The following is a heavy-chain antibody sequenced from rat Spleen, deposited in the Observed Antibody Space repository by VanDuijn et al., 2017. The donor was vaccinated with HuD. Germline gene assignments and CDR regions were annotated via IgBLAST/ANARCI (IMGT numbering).Heavy chain of an antibody. CDR3: ARRYDFDY. Sequence: EVQLVESGGGLVQPGRSLKLSCAASGFTFSDYNMAWVRQAPKKGLEWVASILYDGSRTYYRDSVKGRFTFSRDNPKSTLYLQMDSLGSEDTATYYCARRYDFDYWGQGTLVTVSS. V-gene: IGHV5S10*01. CDR2: ILYDGSRT. J-gene: IGHJ3*01. D-gene: IGHD2-1*01. CDR1: GFTFSDYN.